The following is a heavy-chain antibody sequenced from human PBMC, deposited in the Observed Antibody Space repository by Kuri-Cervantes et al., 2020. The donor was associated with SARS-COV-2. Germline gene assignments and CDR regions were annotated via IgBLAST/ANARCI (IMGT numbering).Heavy chain of an antibody. CDR2: INPNSGGT. Sequence: ASVKVSCKASGYTFTGYYMHWVRQAPGQGLEWMGWINPNSGGTNYAQKFQGWVTMTRDTSISTAYMELSRLRSDDTAVYYCARDHHGIAVAGADFWGQGTLVTVSS. J-gene: IGHJ4*02. CDR1: GYTFTGYY. CDR3: ARDHHGIAVAGADF. D-gene: IGHD6-19*01. V-gene: IGHV1-2*04.